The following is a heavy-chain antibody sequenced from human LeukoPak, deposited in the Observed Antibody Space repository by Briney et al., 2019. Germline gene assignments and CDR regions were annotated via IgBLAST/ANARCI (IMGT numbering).Heavy chain of an antibody. Sequence: GVSLRLSCAASGFIFSSCWMSWVRQAPGKGLEWVASINQDGRDKRHADSVKGRSTNSRDNAKSSVYLQVNSLRAEDTAVYYCATLKDAVTIFDNWGQGTLVTV. CDR1: GFIFSSCW. D-gene: IGHD4-17*01. CDR3: ATLKDAVTIFDN. V-gene: IGHV3-7*01. J-gene: IGHJ4*02. CDR2: INQDGRDK.